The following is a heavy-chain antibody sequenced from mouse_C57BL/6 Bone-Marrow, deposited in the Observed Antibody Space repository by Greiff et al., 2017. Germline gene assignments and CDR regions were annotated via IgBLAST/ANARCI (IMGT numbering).Heavy chain of an antibody. V-gene: IGHV1-59*01. D-gene: IGHD2-4*01. CDR1: GYTFTSYW. CDR2: IDPSDSYT. J-gene: IGHJ3*01. CDR3: ARRMDYDVY. Sequence: QVQLQQPGAELVRPGTSVKLSCKASGYTFTSYWMHWVKQRPGQGLEWIGVIDPSDSYTNYNQKFKGKATLTVDTSSSTAYMQLSSLTSEDSAVYYCARRMDYDVYWGQGTLVTVSA.